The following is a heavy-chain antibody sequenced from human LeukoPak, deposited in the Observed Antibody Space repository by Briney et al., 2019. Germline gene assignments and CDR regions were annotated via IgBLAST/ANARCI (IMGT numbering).Heavy chain of an antibody. V-gene: IGHV4-30-2*01. CDR2: IYHSGST. J-gene: IGHJ5*02. Sequence: SQTLSLTCAVSGGSISSGGYSWSWIRQPPGKGLEWIGYIYHSGSTYYNPSPKSRVTISVDRSKNQFSLKLSSVTAADTAVYYCARGDYDILTGYQNWFDPWGQGTLVTVSS. CDR1: GGSISSGGYS. CDR3: ARGDYDILTGYQNWFDP. D-gene: IGHD3-9*01.